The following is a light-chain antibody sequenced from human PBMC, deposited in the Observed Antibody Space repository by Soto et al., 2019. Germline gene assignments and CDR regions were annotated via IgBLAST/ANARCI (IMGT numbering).Light chain of an antibody. V-gene: IGKV2-28*01. Sequence: DIVMTQSPLSLPVTPGEPASISCRSSQSLLHSNGYNYLDWYLQKPGQSPQLLIYLGSNRASGVPDRFSGSGSGTDFTLKISSVEAEDVGVYYCMQHLQSWTFGQGTKVDIX. J-gene: IGKJ1*01. CDR1: QSLLHSNGYNY. CDR2: LGS. CDR3: MQHLQSWT.